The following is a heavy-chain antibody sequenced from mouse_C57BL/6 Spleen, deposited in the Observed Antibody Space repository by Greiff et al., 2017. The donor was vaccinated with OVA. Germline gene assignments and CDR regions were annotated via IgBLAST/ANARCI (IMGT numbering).Heavy chain of an antibody. J-gene: IGHJ4*01. V-gene: IGHV1-4*01. CDR1: GYTFTSYT. CDR2: INPSSGYT. D-gene: IGHD2-1*01. CDR3: ARGDYGNPYYYAMGY. Sequence: QVQLQQSGAELARPGASVKMSCKASGYTFTSYTMHWVKQRPGQGLEWIGYINPSSGYTKYNQKFKDKATLTADKSSSTAYMQLSSLTSEDSAVYYCARGDYGNPYYYAMGYWGQGTSVTVSS.